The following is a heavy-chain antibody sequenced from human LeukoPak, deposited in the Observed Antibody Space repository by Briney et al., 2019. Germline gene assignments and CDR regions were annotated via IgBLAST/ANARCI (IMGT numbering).Heavy chain of an antibody. CDR2: INPGNGDT. Sequence: ASVKVSCKGSGYTFTNYAVHWVRQAPGQRLEWLGWINPGNGDTKYSQNFQGRVTVTSDTSAATAYVELNSLTSEDTAVYYCARVAVESSTFSYYYYGMDVWGQGTTVTVSS. CDR3: ARVAVESSTFSYYYYGMDV. D-gene: IGHD2-2*01. V-gene: IGHV1-3*01. J-gene: IGHJ6*02. CDR1: GYTFTNYA.